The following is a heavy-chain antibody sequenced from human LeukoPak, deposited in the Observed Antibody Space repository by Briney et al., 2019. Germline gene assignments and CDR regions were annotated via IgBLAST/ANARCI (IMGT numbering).Heavy chain of an antibody. D-gene: IGHD6-13*01. J-gene: IGHJ6*02. Sequence: SETLSLTCAVYGGSFSGYYWSWIRQPPGKGLEWIGEINHSGSTNYNPSLKSRVTISVDTSKNQFSLKLSSVTAADTAVYYCARGPRGYSRIYYYGMDVWGQGTLVTVSS. CDR3: ARGPRGYSRIYYYGMDV. CDR2: INHSGST. V-gene: IGHV4-34*01. CDR1: GGSFSGYY.